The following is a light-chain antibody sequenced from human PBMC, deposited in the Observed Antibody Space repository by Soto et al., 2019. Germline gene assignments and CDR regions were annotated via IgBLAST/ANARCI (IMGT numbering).Light chain of an antibody. Sequence: ETVVTQSPATMSLSPGERATLSCRASQSVSSYLAWYQQKPGQAPRLLIYDASNRATGIPARFSGSGSGTDFTLTISSLEPEDFAVYYCQQRSNWPTTLGQGTRLEIK. CDR2: DAS. CDR1: QSVSSY. J-gene: IGKJ5*01. CDR3: QQRSNWPTT. V-gene: IGKV3-11*01.